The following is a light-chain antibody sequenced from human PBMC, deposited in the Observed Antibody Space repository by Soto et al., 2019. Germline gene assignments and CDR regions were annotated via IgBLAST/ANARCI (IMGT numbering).Light chain of an antibody. V-gene: IGLV2-23*01. CDR3: CSNAVGSTYV. J-gene: IGLJ1*01. Sequence: QSVLAQPASVSGSPGQSITISCTGTSTDVGSHKLVSWYQQYPGNAPKLIIFEAYKRPSGVSNRFSGSKSGSAASLTISGLQAEDEADYYCCSNAVGSTYVFGTGTKVTVL. CDR2: EAY. CDR1: STDVGSHKL.